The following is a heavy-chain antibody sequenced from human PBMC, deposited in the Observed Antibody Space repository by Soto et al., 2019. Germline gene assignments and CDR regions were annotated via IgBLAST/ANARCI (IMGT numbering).Heavy chain of an antibody. V-gene: IGHV1-69*05. D-gene: IGHD3-16*02. CDR1: GGTFSSYA. J-gene: IGHJ5*02. Sequence: GASVKVSCKASGGTFSSYAISWVRQAPGQGLEWMGGIIPIFGTANYAQKLQGRVTMTTDTSTSTAYMELRSLRSDDTAVYYCARDLLDYVWGSYRPRGYNWFDPWGQGTLVTVSS. CDR2: IIPIFGTA. CDR3: ARDLLDYVWGSYRPRGYNWFDP.